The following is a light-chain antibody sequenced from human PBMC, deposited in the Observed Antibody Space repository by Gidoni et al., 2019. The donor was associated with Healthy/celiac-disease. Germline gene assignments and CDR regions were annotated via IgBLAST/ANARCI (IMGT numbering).Light chain of an antibody. CDR2: SNN. Sequence: QSVLTQPPSASGTPAQRVTISCSGSRSNIGSNTVNWYQQLPGTAPKPLIYSNNHRPSGVPGRFSGSKSGTSASLAISGLQSEDEADYYCAAWDDSLNGPVFGGGTKLTVL. CDR3: AAWDDSLNGPV. J-gene: IGLJ3*02. V-gene: IGLV1-44*01. CDR1: RSNIGSNT.